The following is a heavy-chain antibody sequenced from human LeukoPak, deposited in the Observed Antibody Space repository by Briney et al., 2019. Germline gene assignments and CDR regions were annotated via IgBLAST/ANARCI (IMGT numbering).Heavy chain of an antibody. CDR1: GYSFTSYW. J-gene: IGHJ6*03. V-gene: IGHV5-51*01. Sequence: GESLKISCKGSGYSFTSYWIGWVRQMPGKGLEWMGIIYPGDSDTRYSPSFQGQVTISADKSISTAYLQWSSLKASDTAMYYCARIGITGDYYYYYMDVWGKGTTVTISS. D-gene: IGHD7-27*01. CDR2: IYPGDSDT. CDR3: ARIGITGDYYYYYMDV.